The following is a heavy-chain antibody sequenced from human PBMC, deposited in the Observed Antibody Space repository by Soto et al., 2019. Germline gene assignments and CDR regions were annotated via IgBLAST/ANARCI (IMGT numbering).Heavy chain of an antibody. CDR2: IIPFYNTL. J-gene: IGHJ4*02. Sequence: QAQVVQSGAEVRKPASSVKVSCKASEGTFNSYAIAWVRQAPGQGLEWMGGIIPFYNTLNYAQKFQDRVTITADDSTNTVYMELSSLRSDDTAVYFCASGASRWYPYFFDSWAQGTLVTVSS. CDR1: EGTFNSYA. V-gene: IGHV1-69*01. D-gene: IGHD6-13*01. CDR3: ASGASRWYPYFFDS.